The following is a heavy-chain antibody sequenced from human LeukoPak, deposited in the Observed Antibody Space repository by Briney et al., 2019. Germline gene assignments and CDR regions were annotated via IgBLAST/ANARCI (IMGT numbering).Heavy chain of an antibody. Sequence: SGTLSLTCAVSGGSISSSNWWSWVHQPPGKGLEWIGEIYHSGSTNYNPSLMSRVTISVDKSKNQFSLKLSSVTAADTAVYYCARMRTTGYSSSWYVYGMDVWGQGTTVTVSS. CDR3: ARMRTTGYSSSWYVYGMDV. CDR1: GGSISSSNW. V-gene: IGHV4-4*02. D-gene: IGHD6-13*01. CDR2: IYHSGST. J-gene: IGHJ6*02.